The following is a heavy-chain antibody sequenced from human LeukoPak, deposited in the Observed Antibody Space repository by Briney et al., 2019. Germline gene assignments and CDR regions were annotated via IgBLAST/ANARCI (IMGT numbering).Heavy chain of an antibody. D-gene: IGHD1-26*01. CDR1: GGSISSSSYY. V-gene: IGHV4-39*07. CDR3: ARRLEVGAHRQFDY. Sequence: SETLSLTCTVSGGSISSSSYYWGWIRQPPGKGLEWIGEINHSGSTNYNPSLKSRVTISVDTSKNQFSLKLSSVTAADTAVYYCARRLEVGAHRQFDYWGQGTLVTVSS. J-gene: IGHJ4*02. CDR2: INHSGST.